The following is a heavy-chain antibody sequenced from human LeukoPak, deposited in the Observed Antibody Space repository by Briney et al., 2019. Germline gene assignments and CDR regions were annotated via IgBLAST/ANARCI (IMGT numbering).Heavy chain of an antibody. Sequence: PGGSLRLSCAASGFTFSSYSINWVRQAPGKGLEWVSSISSSSSYIYYADSVRGRFTISRDNAKNSLYLQMNSLRAEDTAVYYCARDPGGNWYLDLWGHGTLVTVSS. CDR2: ISSSSSYI. V-gene: IGHV3-21*01. D-gene: IGHD3-16*01. CDR3: ARDPGGNWYLDL. CDR1: GFTFSSYS. J-gene: IGHJ2*01.